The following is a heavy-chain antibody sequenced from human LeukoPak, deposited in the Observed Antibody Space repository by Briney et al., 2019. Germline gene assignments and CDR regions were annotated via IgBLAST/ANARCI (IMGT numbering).Heavy chain of an antibody. J-gene: IGHJ6*03. Sequence: GGSLRLSCAASGFTFSSYSMNWVRQAPGKGLEWVSYISSSSSTIYYADSVKGRFTISRDNAKNSLYLQMNSLRAEDTAVYYCARELVWFGELQTYMDVWGKGTTVTISS. CDR2: ISSSSSTI. D-gene: IGHD3-10*01. V-gene: IGHV3-48*01. CDR3: ARELVWFGELQTYMDV. CDR1: GFTFSSYS.